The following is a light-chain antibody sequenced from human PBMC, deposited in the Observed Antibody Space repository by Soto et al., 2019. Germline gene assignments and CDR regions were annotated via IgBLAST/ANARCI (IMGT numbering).Light chain of an antibody. CDR1: KNGIGGYDC. CDR3: KSYAGSTTYV. V-gene: IGLV2-8*01. CDR2: EVV. J-gene: IGLJ1*01. Sequence: QSVRTQPPSASGSPGQSVTISCTGTKNGIGGYDCGAWCQHHPGKARRLIMYEVVQRPSGVPDRFSGSKSGNTASLTVSRLQAADEADYFCKSYAGSTTYVFGSGTKVT.